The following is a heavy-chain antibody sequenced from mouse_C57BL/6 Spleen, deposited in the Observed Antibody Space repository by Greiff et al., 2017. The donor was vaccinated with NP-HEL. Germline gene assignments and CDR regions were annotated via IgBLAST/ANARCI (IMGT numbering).Heavy chain of an antibody. V-gene: IGHV3-6*01. CDR1: GYSITSGYY. CDR3: ARDTEGVAY. Sequence: EVQLVESGPGLVKPSPSLSLTCYVTGYSITSGYYWNWIRQFPGNQLEWMGYISYDGSNNYKPSLKNRISITRDTSKNQFFLKLNAVTTEDTATYYCARDTEGVAYWGQGTLVTVSA. D-gene: IGHD1-1*01. CDR2: ISYDGSN. J-gene: IGHJ3*01.